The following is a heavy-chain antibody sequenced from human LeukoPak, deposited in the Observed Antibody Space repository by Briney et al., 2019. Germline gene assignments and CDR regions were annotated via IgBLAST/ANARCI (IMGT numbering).Heavy chain of an antibody. CDR1: GFTFSNAW. CDR2: IKSKTDGGTT. V-gene: IGHV3-15*01. J-gene: IGHJ4*02. Sequence: PGGSLRLSCAASGFTFSNAWMSWVRQAPGKGLEWVGRIKSKTDGGTTDYAAPVKGRFTISRDDSKNTLYLQMNSLKTEDTAVYYCTTDLNDSSGYWFDYWGQGTLVTVSS. CDR3: TTDLNDSSGYWFDY. D-gene: IGHD3-22*01.